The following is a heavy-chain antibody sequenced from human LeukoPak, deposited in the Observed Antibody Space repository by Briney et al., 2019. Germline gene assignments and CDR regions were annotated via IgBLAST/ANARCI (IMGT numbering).Heavy chain of an antibody. CDR2: ISSSSSYI. CDR1: GFTFSSYA. V-gene: IGHV3-21*01. J-gene: IGHJ4*02. D-gene: IGHD5-12*01. CDR3: ARGGYDSSYFDY. Sequence: GGSLRLSCAASGFTFSSYAMSWVRQAPGKGLEWVSSISSSSSYIYYADSVKGRFTISRDNAKNSLYLQMNSLRAEDTAVYYCARGGYDSSYFDYWGQGTLVTVSS.